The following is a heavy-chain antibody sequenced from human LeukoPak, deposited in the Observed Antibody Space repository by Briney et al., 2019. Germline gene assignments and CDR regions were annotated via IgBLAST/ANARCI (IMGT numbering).Heavy chain of an antibody. CDR1: GGSISSYY. CDR3: ARESADYGDRYYYGMDV. V-gene: IGHV4-4*07. J-gene: IGHJ6*02. CDR2: IYTSGST. Sequence: SETLSLTCTVSGGSISSYYWSWIRQPAGKGLEWIGRIYTSGSTNYNPSLKSRVTMSVDTSKNQFSLNLSSVSAADTAVYYCARESADYGDRYYYGMDVWGQGTTVTVSS. D-gene: IGHD4-17*01.